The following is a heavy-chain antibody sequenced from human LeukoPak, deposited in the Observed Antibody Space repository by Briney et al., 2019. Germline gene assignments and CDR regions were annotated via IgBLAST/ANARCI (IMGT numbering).Heavy chain of an antibody. CDR2: ISWNSGSI. CDR3: AKDKQLVLEYFQH. Sequence: GGSLRLSCAASGFTFDDYAMHWVRQAPGKGLEWVSGISWNSGSIGYADSVKGRFTISRDNAKNSLYLQMNSLRAEDTALHYCAKDKQLVLEYFQHWGQGTLVTVSS. V-gene: IGHV3-9*01. D-gene: IGHD6-13*01. CDR1: GFTFDDYA. J-gene: IGHJ1*01.